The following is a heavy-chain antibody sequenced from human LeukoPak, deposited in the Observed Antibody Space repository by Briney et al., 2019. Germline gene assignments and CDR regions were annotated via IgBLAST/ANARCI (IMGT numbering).Heavy chain of an antibody. CDR2: ISGSGGST. CDR3: AKAVCSSTSCYTDY. V-gene: IGHV3-23*01. D-gene: IGHD2-2*02. J-gene: IGHJ4*02. CDR1: GFTFSTYA. Sequence: GGSLRLSCAASGFTFSTYAMSWVRQAPGKGLEWVSAISGSGGSTYYADSVKGRFTISRDNSKNTLYLQMNSLRAEDTAVYYCAKAVCSSTSCYTDYWGQGTLVTVSS.